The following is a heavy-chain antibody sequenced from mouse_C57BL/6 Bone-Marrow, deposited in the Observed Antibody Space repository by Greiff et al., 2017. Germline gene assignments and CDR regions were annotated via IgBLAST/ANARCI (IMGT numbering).Heavy chain of an antibody. CDR1: GYTFTNYW. D-gene: IGHD2-4*01. J-gene: IGHJ4*01. CDR2: MHPNGGSP. V-gene: IGHV1-64*01. CDR3: ARSYDYDDYAVDY. Sequence: QVHVKQPGAELVKPGASAKLSCKASGYTFTNYWMHWVKQRPGQGLEWIGMMHPNGGSPDYNEKLKSEATRSVDKFSRTAYMELSSLTSEDSAVYYWARSYDYDDYAVDYWGRGTSVTVSS.